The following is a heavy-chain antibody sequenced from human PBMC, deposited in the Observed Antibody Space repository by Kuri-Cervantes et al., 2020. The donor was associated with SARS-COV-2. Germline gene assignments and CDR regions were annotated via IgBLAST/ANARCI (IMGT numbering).Heavy chain of an antibody. D-gene: IGHD3-22*01. CDR2: SIPIFGTA. V-gene: IGHV1-69*06. CDR3: ARGYDSSGYVFDY. J-gene: IGHJ4*02. Sequence: SVQNTCKASGGTFSSYAISWVRQPPGQGPEGMGGSIPIFGTANYAQKFQGRVTITADKSTSTAYMELSSPRSEDTAVYYCARGYDSSGYVFDYWGQGTLVTVSS. CDR1: GGTFSSYA.